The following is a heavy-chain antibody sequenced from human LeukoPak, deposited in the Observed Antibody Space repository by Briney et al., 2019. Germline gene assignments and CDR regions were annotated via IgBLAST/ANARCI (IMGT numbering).Heavy chain of an antibody. Sequence: SETLSLTCSVSGYSIRSGYYWGWIRQPPGKGLEWIGSIYHSGSTYYNPSLKSRVTISVDTSKNQFSLKLSSVTAADTAVFYCAREINPLTEPTQYGMDVWGQGTTVTVSS. J-gene: IGHJ6*02. CDR2: IYHSGST. CDR3: AREINPLTEPTQYGMDV. D-gene: IGHD1-20*01. V-gene: IGHV4-38-2*02. CDR1: GYSIRSGYY.